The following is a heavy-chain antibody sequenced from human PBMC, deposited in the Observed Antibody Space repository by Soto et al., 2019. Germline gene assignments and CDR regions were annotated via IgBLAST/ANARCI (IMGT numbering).Heavy chain of an antibody. CDR3: ARRLYCSSTSCYHHNWFDP. D-gene: IGHD2-2*01. CDR2: IKQDGSEK. Sequence: GGSLRLSCAASGFTFSSYWMSWVRQAPGKGLEWVANIKQDGSEKYYVDSVKGRFTISRDNAKNSLYLQMNSLRAEDTAVYYCARRLYCSSTSCYHHNWFDPWGQGTLVTVSS. J-gene: IGHJ5*02. V-gene: IGHV3-7*03. CDR1: GFTFSSYW.